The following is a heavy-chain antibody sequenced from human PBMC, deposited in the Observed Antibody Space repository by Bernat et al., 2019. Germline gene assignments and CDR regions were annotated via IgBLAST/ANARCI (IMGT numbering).Heavy chain of an antibody. J-gene: IGHJ4*02. CDR3: ARKREGGCQALITSDFDY. CDR2: ISYDGSNT. V-gene: IGHV3-30*03. CDR1: GFTFSFYG. Sequence: QVQLVESGGVVVQPGRSLRLSCAASGFTFSFYGMHWVRQAPGKGLEWVAVISYDGSNTYYADSVKGRFTISRDTSKNTVYLQMSSLRVEDTAVYYCARKREGGCQALITSDFDYWGQGTLVTVSS. D-gene: IGHD3-16*01.